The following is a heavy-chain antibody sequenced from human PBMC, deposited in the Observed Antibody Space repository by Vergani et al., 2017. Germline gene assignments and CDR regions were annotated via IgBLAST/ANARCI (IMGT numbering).Heavy chain of an antibody. Sequence: EVQLLESGGGLVQPGGYLRLSCAASGFTFSSYAMSWVRQAPGKGLEWVSAISGSGGITYYADSVKGRFTISRDNSKNTLYLQMNSLRAEDTAVYYCAKRGSGVVNGEDVWGKGTTVTVSS. J-gene: IGHJ6*04. V-gene: IGHV3-23*01. D-gene: IGHD3-3*01. CDR3: AKRGSGVVNGEDV. CDR2: ISGSGGIT. CDR1: GFTFSSYA.